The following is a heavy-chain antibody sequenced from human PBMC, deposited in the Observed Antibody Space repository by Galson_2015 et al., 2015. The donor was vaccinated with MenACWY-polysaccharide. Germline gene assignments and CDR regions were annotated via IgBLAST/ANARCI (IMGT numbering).Heavy chain of an antibody. V-gene: IGHV3-48*01. CDR2: IGTSSSTI. D-gene: IGHD3-10*01. CDR1: GFTFSSYL. Sequence: SLRLSCAVSGFTFSSYLMTWVRQAPGKGLEWVSYIGTSSSTISYADSVKGRFTTSRDNAENSLYLQMNSLRVEDTAVYYCARGYMVRGGYFDPWGHGTLVTVSS. J-gene: IGHJ4*01. CDR3: ARGYMVRGGYFDP.